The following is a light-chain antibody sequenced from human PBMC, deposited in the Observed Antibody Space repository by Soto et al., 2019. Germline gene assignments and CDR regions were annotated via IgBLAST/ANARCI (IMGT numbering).Light chain of an antibody. CDR2: DVS. V-gene: IGLV2-14*01. Sequence: QSVLTQPASVSGSPGQSITISCTGTNSDVGGYNYVSWYQQHPGKAPKLMIYDVSNRPSGVSNRFSDSKSGNTASLTISGLQAEDEADYYCSSYTSSIKVFGTGTKVTVL. CDR1: NSDVGGYNY. CDR3: SSYTSSIKV. J-gene: IGLJ1*01.